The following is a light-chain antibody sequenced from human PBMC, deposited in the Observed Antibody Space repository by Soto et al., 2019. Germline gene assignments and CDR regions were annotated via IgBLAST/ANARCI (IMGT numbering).Light chain of an antibody. Sequence: QSVLTQPASVSGSPGQSITISCTGTSSDVGGYNYVSWYQQHPGKAPKLMIYDVSNRPSGVSNRFSGSKSGNTASLTISGLQADDEADYYCSSYTSSSTLCFGTGTKVTV. CDR3: SSYTSSSTLC. CDR2: DVS. J-gene: IGLJ1*01. V-gene: IGLV2-14*01. CDR1: SSDVGGYNY.